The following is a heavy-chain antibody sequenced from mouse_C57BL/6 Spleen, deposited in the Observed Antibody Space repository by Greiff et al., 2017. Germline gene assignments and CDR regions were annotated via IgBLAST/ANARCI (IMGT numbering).Heavy chain of an antibody. D-gene: IGHD2-3*01. CDR3: ARVGDGYYGAWFAY. J-gene: IGHJ3*01. CDR1: GFNIQNTY. V-gene: IGHV14-3*01. CDR2: IDPANGNT. Sequence: EVQLQQSVAELVRPGASVKLSCTASGFNIQNTYMHWVKQRPEQGLEWIGRIDPANGNTKYAPKFQGKATITADTSSNTAYLQLSSLTSEDTAIYYCARVGDGYYGAWFAYWGQGTQVTVSA.